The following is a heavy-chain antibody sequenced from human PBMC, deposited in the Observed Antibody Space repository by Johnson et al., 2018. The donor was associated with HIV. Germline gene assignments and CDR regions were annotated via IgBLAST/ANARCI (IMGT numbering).Heavy chain of an antibody. J-gene: IGHJ3*02. CDR2: IRHDGSNK. V-gene: IGHV3-30*02. Sequence: QVQLVESGGGVVQPGGALRLSCAASGFTFSSYGMHWVRQAPGKGLEWVAFIRHDGSNKYYADSVKGRFTISRDNSKNMLFLQMNSMRAKDTAMFYCAKYNWNHDAFDIWGQGTKVTVSS. CDR1: GFTFSSYG. D-gene: IGHD1-20*01. CDR3: AKYNWNHDAFDI.